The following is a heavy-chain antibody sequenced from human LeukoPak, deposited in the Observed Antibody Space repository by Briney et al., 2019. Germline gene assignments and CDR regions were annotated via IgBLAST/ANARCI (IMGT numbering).Heavy chain of an antibody. J-gene: IGHJ4*02. Sequence: GDSLKISCKASGYIFTTDWIAWVRQMPGKGLEWMGIFNPADSDTRYSPSFQGQVTISADKSISTAYLQWSSLKASDSAMYYCTRREDDTCYSDYWGKGTLVTVSS. V-gene: IGHV5-51*01. CDR2: FNPADSDT. CDR3: TRREDDTCYSDY. CDR1: GYIFTTDW. D-gene: IGHD3-9*01.